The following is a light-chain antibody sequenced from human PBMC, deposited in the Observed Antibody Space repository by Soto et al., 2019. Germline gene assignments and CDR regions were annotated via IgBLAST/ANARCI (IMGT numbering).Light chain of an antibody. V-gene: IGLV2-18*02. CDR3: SSYTSSSTYV. Sequence: QSGLTQPPSVSGSPGQSVTISCTGTSSDVGNYNRVSWYQQPPGTAPKVIIYEVSNRPSGVPDRFSGSKSGNTASLTISGLQAEDEADYYCSSYTSSSTYVFGTGTKVTVL. J-gene: IGLJ1*01. CDR1: SSDVGNYNR. CDR2: EVS.